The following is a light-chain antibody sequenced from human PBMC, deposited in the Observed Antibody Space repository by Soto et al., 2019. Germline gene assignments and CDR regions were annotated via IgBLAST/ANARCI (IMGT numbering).Light chain of an antibody. Sequence: QSVLTQPPSASGSPGQSVTISCTGTSSDVGGYNYVSWYQQHPGKAPKLMIYEVSKRPSGVPDRFSGSKSGNTASLTVSGLLAEDEADYYCSSYGGRNNFVFGTGTKVTVL. V-gene: IGLV2-8*01. CDR1: SSDVGGYNY. J-gene: IGLJ1*01. CDR2: EVS. CDR3: SSYGGRNNFV.